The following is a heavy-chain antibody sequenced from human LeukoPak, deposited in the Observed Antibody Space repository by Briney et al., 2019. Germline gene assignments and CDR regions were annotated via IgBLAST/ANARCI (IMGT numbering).Heavy chain of an antibody. CDR1: GFTFSSYA. CDR2: ISSNGGST. Sequence: GGSLRLSCSASGFTFSSYAMHWVRQAPGKGLGYVSAISSNGGSTYYADSVKGRFTISRDNSKNTLYLQMSSLRAEDTAVYYCVKARPWFGELQFFDYWGQGTLVTVSS. D-gene: IGHD3-10*01. CDR3: VKARPWFGELQFFDY. V-gene: IGHV3-64D*06. J-gene: IGHJ4*02.